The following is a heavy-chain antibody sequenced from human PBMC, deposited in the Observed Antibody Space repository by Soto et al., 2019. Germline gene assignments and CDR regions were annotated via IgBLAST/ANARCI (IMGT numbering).Heavy chain of an antibody. D-gene: IGHD3-22*01. V-gene: IGHV3-49*04. CDR2: IRSKAYGGTT. Sequence: GGSLRLSCTASGFTFGDYAMSWVRQAPGKGLEWVGFIRSKAYGGTTEYAASVKGRFTISRDDSKSIAYLQMNSLKTEDTAVYYCTRDDADYYDSSGYRGGAFDIWGQGTMVTVSS. CDR3: TRDDADYYDSSGYRGGAFDI. J-gene: IGHJ3*02. CDR1: GFTFGDYA.